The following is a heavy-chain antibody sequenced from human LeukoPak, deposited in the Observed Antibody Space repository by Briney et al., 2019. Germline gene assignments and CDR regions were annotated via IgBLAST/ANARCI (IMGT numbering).Heavy chain of an antibody. CDR3: ARDLRPADH. Sequence: GGSLRLSCAASGFTVSSNYMSWVRQAPGKGLEWVSVIYSGGSTYYADSVKGRFTISRDNAKNTVDLQMDSLGPEDTALYYCARDLRPADHWGQGVLVTVSS. CDR2: IYSGGST. J-gene: IGHJ5*02. CDR1: GFTVSSNY. V-gene: IGHV3-53*01.